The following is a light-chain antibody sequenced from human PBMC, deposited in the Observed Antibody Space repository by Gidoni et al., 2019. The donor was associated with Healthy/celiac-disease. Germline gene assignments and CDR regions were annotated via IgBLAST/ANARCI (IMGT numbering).Light chain of an antibody. CDR2: GNS. Sequence: QSVLTQPPSVSGAPGQRVTISCPGRSSNIGAGYDVHWYQQLPGTAPKLPIYGNSHRPSGVPDRFSGSKSGTSASLAITGLQAEDEADYYCQSYDSSLSVVFGGGTKLTVL. CDR3: QSYDSSLSVV. J-gene: IGLJ2*01. CDR1: SSNIGAGYD. V-gene: IGLV1-40*01.